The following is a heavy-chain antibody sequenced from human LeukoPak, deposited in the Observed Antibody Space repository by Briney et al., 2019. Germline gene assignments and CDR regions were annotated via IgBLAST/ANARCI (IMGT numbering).Heavy chain of an antibody. J-gene: IGHJ4*02. CDR1: GFTFSSYG. Sequence: GGSLRLSCAASGFTFSSYGMHWVRQAPDKGLEWVAFIRYDGSNKYYADSVKGRFTISRDNSKNTLYLQMNSLRAEDTAVYYCAKDTRAARPSFDYWGQGTLVTVSS. D-gene: IGHD6-6*01. V-gene: IGHV3-30*02. CDR2: IRYDGSNK. CDR3: AKDTRAARPSFDY.